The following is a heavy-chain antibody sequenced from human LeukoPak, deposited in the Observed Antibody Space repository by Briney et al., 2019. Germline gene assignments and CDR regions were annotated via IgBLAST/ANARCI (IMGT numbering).Heavy chain of an antibody. CDR1: VGTFSTYA. CDR2: IIAILSQA. D-gene: IGHD4-17*01. Sequence: SVKVSCKASVGTFSTYAISWVRQAPGQGLEWMGRIIAILSQANYAQKFRGRVSITADESTTTAYLELSRLRSEDTAVYYCATGGDYRDAFDMWGQGTMVTVSS. V-gene: IGHV1-69*11. J-gene: IGHJ3*02. CDR3: ATGGDYRDAFDM.